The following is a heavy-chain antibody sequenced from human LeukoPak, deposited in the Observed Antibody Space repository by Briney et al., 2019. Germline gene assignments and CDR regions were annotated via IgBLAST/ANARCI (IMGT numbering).Heavy chain of an antibody. Sequence: PGGSLRLSCAASGFTVSSNYMSWVRQAPGKGLEWVSVIYSGGSTYYADSVKGRFTISRDNSKNTLYLQMNSLTAEDTAVYYWARVGSIADYYDSSAVDYWGQGNLVTVSS. CDR2: IYSGGST. V-gene: IGHV3-53*01. D-gene: IGHD3-22*01. CDR1: GFTVSSNY. J-gene: IGHJ4*02. CDR3: ARVGSIADYYDSSAVDY.